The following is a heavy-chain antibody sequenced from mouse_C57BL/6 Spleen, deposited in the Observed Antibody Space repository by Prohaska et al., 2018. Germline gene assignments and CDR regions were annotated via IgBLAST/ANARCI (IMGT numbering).Heavy chain of an antibody. CDR1: GYTFTSYW. CDR2: IDPSDSYT. Sequence: QLQQPGAELVMPGASVKLSCKASGYTFTSYWMHWVKQRPGQGLEWIGEIDPSDSYTNYNQKFKGKATLTVDKSSSTAYMQLISLTSEDSAVYYCARPVVANYAMDYWGQGTSVTVSS. J-gene: IGHJ4*01. D-gene: IGHD1-1*01. CDR3: ARPVVANYAMDY. V-gene: IGHV1-69*01.